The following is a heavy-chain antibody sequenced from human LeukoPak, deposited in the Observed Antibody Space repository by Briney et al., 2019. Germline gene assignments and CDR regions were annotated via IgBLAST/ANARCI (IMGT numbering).Heavy chain of an antibody. J-gene: IGHJ4*02. D-gene: IGHD3-3*01. CDR1: GGSFSGYY. V-gene: IGHV4-34*10. CDR2: INHSGST. Sequence: PSETLSLTCAVYGGSFSGYYWSWSRQPPGKVLEWIGEINHSGSTNYNPSLKSRITISVDTSKNQFYLKLNSVTAADTAVYCCARDGGGRLEYFFDYWGQGTLVTVSS. CDR3: ARDGGGRLEYFFDY.